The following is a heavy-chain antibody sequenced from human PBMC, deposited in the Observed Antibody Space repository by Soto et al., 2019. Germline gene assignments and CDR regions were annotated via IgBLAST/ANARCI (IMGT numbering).Heavy chain of an antibody. CDR1: GYTFTSYA. D-gene: IGHD2-8*01. V-gene: IGHV1-3*01. CDR3: ARGLMVYAIGY. CDR2: INAGNGNT. Sequence: ASVTVSCKASGYTFTSYAMHWVRQAPGQSLEWMGWINAGNGNTKYSQKFQGRVTITRDTSASTAYMELSSLRSEDTAVYYCARGLMVYAIGYWGQGTLVTVSS. J-gene: IGHJ4*02.